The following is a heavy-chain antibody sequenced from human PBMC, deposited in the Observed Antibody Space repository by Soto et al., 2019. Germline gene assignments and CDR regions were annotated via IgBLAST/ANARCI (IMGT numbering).Heavy chain of an antibody. Sequence: QLQLQESGPGLVKPSETLSLTCIVSGGAISNYPWGWIRQPPGKGLEWIGYIFYNGSASYNPSLRSRVTISVDMSKKHLFLTLKSATAADTAVYYCARSFYPWGRGTLVTVSS. CDR1: GGAISNYP. CDR3: ARSFYP. J-gene: IGHJ1*01. CDR2: IFYNGSA. V-gene: IGHV4-59*01.